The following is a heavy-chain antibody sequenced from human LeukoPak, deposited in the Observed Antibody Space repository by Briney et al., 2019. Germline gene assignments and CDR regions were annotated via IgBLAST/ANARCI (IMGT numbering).Heavy chain of an antibody. CDR2: ISGSGGST. CDR3: AKGDCASGSCYFDD. Sequence: QSGGSLRLSCAASGFTFSSYAMSWVRQAPGKGLEWVSAISGSGGSTYYADSVKGRFTISRDSARSALYLQMNSLRAEDTAVYYCAKGDCASGSCYFDDWGQGSQVTVSS. V-gene: IGHV3-23*01. J-gene: IGHJ4*02. CDR1: GFTFSSYA. D-gene: IGHD2-8*01.